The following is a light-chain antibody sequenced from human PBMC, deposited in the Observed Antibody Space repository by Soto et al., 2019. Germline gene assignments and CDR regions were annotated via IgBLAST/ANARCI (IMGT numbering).Light chain of an antibody. CDR1: SSDVGDNKY. CDR2: DVS. J-gene: IGLJ2*01. CDR3: YSHTSGTRGV. Sequence: QSALTQPASVSGSPGQSITISCTGTSSDVGDNKYISWYQQHPGKAPKVMNYDVSNRPSGVSNRFSGSKSGNTASLTISGLQVEDEADYYCYSHTSGTRGVFGGGTKLTVL. V-gene: IGLV2-14*01.